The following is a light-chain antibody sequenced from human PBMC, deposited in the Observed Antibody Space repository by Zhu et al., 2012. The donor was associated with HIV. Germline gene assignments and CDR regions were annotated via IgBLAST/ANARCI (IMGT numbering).Light chain of an antibody. J-gene: IGKJ1*01. CDR3: QQYANIPGT. Sequence: EIVLTQSPGTLSLSPGEGATLSCRASLSITNTYLAWYQQKPGQAPRLLIYGVSTRATGIPDRFSGSGSGTDFTLTISRLEPEDFAVYYCQQYANIPGTFG. V-gene: IGKV3-20*01. CDR1: LSITNTY. CDR2: GVS.